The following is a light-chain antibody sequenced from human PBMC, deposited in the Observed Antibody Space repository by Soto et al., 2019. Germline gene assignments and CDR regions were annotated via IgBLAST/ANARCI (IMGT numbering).Light chain of an antibody. CDR1: SSNIGNND. Sequence: QSVLTQPPSVSAAPGQKVTISCSGSSSNIGNNDVSWYQQLPGTAPKLLIYENNKRPSGIPDRLSGSKSGTSATLGITGLQTGDEADYYGGTLDISMSAGGTYVFGTGTKLTGL. CDR3: GTLDISMSAGGTYV. J-gene: IGLJ1*01. CDR2: ENN. V-gene: IGLV1-51*02.